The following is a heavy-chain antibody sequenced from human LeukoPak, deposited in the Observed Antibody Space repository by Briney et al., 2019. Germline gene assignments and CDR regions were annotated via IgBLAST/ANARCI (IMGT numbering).Heavy chain of an antibody. CDR1: GGSISSYY. CDR3: ARGASGSYFWFDP. J-gene: IGHJ5*02. D-gene: IGHD1-26*01. V-gene: IGHV4-59*01. Sequence: SETLSLTCTVSGGSISSYYWSWIRQPPGKGLEWIGYIYYSGSTNYNPSLKSRVTISVDTSKNQSSLKLSSVTAADTAVYYCARGASGSYFWFDPWGQGTLVTASS. CDR2: IYYSGST.